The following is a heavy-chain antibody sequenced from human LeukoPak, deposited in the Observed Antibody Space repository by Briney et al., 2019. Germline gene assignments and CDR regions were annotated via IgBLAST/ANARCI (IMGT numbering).Heavy chain of an antibody. D-gene: IGHD6-13*01. CDR1: GYTFTSYY. V-gene: IGHV1-46*01. CDR2: INPSGGST. J-gene: IGHJ4*02. CDR3: ARSSIAAAGLDY. Sequence: GASVKVSCKGSGYTFTSYYMHWVRQAPGQGLEWMGIINPSGGSTSYAQKFQGRVTMTRDTSTSTVYMELSSLRSEDTAVYYCARSSIAAAGLDYWGQGTLVTVSS.